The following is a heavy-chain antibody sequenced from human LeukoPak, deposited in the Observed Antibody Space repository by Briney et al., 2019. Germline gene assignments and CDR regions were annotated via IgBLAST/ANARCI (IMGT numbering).Heavy chain of an antibody. D-gene: IGHD4-17*01. J-gene: IGHJ4*02. CDR2: ISWNSGSI. CDR3: ARGPFYGDYASFDY. CDR1: GFPFDNYA. V-gene: IGHV3-9*01. Sequence: GGSLRLSCAASGFPFDNYAMHWVRQAPGKGLEWVSSISWNSGSIGYVDSVKGRFTISRDNAKNSLYLQMNSLRAEDPAVYYCARGPFYGDYASFDYWGQGTLVTVSS.